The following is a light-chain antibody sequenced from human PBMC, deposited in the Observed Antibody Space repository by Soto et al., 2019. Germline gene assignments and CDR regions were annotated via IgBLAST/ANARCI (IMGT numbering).Light chain of an antibody. CDR2: DVS. CDR3: SSYTSSSTTV. CDR1: SSDVGGYNY. J-gene: IGLJ1*01. V-gene: IGLV2-14*01. Sequence: QSALTQPASVSGSPGQSITISCTGTSSDVGGYNYVSWYQQHPGKAPKLMIYDVSNRPSGVSNRFSGSKSGNTASLTISGRQAEDEADYYCSSYTSSSTTVFGTGTKLTVL.